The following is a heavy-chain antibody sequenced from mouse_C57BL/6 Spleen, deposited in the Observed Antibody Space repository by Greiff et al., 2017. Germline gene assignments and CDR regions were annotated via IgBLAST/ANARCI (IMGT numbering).Heavy chain of an antibody. CDR2: IYPSDSET. V-gene: IGHV1-61*01. J-gene: IGHJ1*03. Sequence: QVQLQQPGAELVRPGSSVKLSCKASGYTFTSYWMDWVKQRPGQGLEWIGNIYPSDSETHYNQKFKDKATLTVDKSSSTAYMQLSSLTSEDSAVYYCARWGYDHWYFDVWGTGTTVTVSS. CDR3: ARWGYDHWYFDV. D-gene: IGHD2-10*02. CDR1: GYTFTSYW.